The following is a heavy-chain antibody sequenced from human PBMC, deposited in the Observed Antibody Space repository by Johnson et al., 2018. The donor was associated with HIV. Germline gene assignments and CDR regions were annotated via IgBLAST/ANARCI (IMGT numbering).Heavy chain of an antibody. CDR2: ISYDGSNK. Sequence: QVQLVESGGGLVKPGESLRLSCAASGFTFSSYGMHWVRQAPGKGLEWVAVISYDGSNKYYADSVRGRFTISRDNSKNTLYLQMNSLRDEDTAVYYCARDKAVGYSSGWHAFDIWGQGTMVTVSS. D-gene: IGHD6-19*01. CDR3: ARDKAVGYSSGWHAFDI. CDR1: GFTFSSYG. J-gene: IGHJ3*02. V-gene: IGHV3-30*03.